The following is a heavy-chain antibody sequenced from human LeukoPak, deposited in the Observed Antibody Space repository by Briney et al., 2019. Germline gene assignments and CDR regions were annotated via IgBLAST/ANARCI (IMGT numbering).Heavy chain of an antibody. V-gene: IGHV3-48*03. CDR3: AKNLDYGGNTDAFDI. Sequence: GGSLRLSCAASGFSFSIYEMNWVRQAPGKGLEWVSYISSSGSIILYADSVKGRFTISRDNAKNLVYLEMNSLRAEDTAVYYCAKNLDYGGNTDAFDIWGRGTMVTVSS. J-gene: IGHJ3*02. CDR2: ISSSGSII. CDR1: GFSFSIYE. D-gene: IGHD4-23*01.